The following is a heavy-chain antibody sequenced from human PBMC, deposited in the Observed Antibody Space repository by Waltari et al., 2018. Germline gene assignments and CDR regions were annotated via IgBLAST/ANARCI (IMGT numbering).Heavy chain of an antibody. D-gene: IGHD1-26*01. CDR3: ARFSGPLLAHNWFDP. V-gene: IGHV5-51*01. CDR1: GYRFSYYW. Sequence: EAQLVQSGAEVKKPGESLKISCTGSGYRFSYYWTGWVRLMPGKGLEWMGIIYPGDSNTIYSPSFQGQVTMSADKSISTAYLQWSSLKASDTAIYYCARFSGPLLAHNWFDPWGQGTLVTVSS. CDR2: IYPGDSNT. J-gene: IGHJ5*02.